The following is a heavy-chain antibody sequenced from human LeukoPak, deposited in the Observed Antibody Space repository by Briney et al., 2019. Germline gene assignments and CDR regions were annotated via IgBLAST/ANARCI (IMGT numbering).Heavy chain of an antibody. Sequence: SLKVSCKASGYTFTGYFMHWVRQAPGKGLEWVAVISYDGSNKYYADSVKGRFTISRDNSKNTLYLQMNSLRAEDTAVYYCARDHVLDSSGWGGDWFDPWGQGTLVTVSS. J-gene: IGHJ5*02. CDR3: ARDHVLDSSGWGGDWFDP. CDR1: GYTFTGYF. V-gene: IGHV3-30*03. D-gene: IGHD6-19*01. CDR2: ISYDGSNK.